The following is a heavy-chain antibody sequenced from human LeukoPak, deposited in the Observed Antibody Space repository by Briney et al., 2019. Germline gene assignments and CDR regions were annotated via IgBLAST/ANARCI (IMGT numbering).Heavy chain of an antibody. CDR3: AISTMIVVVIKQADAFDI. V-gene: IGHV1-24*01. CDR2: FDPEDGET. D-gene: IGHD3-22*01. Sequence: GASVKVSCKVSGYTLTELSMHWVRQAPGKGLEWMGGFDPEDGETIYAQKFQGRVTMTEDTSTDTAYMELSSLRSEDTAVYYCAISTMIVVVIKQADAFDIWGQGTMVTVSS. J-gene: IGHJ3*02. CDR1: GYTLTELS.